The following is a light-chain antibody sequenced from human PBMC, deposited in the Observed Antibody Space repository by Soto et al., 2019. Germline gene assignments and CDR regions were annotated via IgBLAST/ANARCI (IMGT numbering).Light chain of an antibody. Sequence: QMTQSPSSLSASVGDTVTITCRASQDITIDVAWYQQKPGKPPSLLISDASTLHSGVPSRVSGSGYATDFTLTISNLQPEDVATYYCHKYNSFPPTFGGGTKVDVK. V-gene: IGKV1-27*01. CDR2: DAS. J-gene: IGKJ4*01. CDR3: HKYNSFPPT. CDR1: QDITID.